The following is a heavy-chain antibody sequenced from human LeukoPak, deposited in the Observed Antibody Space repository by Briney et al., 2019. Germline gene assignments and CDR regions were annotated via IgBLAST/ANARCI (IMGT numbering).Heavy chain of an antibody. V-gene: IGHV4-39*01. CDR2: IYYSGST. CDR3: ARGCSSTSCYIGSIDY. D-gene: IGHD2-2*02. CDR1: GGSISSSSYY. Sequence: PSETLSLTCTVSGGSISSSSYYWGWIRQPPGKGLEWIGSIYYSGSTYYNPSLKSRVTIFVDTSKNQFSLKLSSVTAADTAVYYCARGCSSTSCYIGSIDYWGQGTLVTVSS. J-gene: IGHJ4*02.